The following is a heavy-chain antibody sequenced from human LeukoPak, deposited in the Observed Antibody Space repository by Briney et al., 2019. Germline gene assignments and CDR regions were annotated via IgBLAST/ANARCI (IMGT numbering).Heavy chain of an antibody. CDR1: GGYISCTSYF. D-gene: IGHD3-22*01. Sequence: TSETLSLTCTVYGGYISCTSYFWGWVRQPPGEGLEWIGSIYYGGRTYYNPSLKSLVTVSVDTSKNHTSLTVRSVTAADTAVYYCARQIPDERGYYQYYFDYWGQGTLVTVSS. CDR3: ARQIPDERGYYQYYFDY. V-gene: IGHV4-39*01. J-gene: IGHJ4*02. CDR2: IYYGGRT.